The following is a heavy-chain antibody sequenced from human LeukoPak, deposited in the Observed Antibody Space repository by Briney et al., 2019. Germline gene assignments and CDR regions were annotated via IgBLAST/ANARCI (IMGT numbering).Heavy chain of an antibody. CDR3: ARAGFNALDAFDI. V-gene: IGHV3-53*04. Sequence: GGSLRLSCAASGFTVSSNYMSWVRQAPGKGLEWVSVIYSGGSTYYADSVKGRFTISRHNSKNTLYLQMNSLRAEDTAVYYCARAGFNALDAFDIWGQGTMVTVSS. J-gene: IGHJ3*02. CDR1: GFTVSSNY. D-gene: IGHD2/OR15-2a*01. CDR2: IYSGGST.